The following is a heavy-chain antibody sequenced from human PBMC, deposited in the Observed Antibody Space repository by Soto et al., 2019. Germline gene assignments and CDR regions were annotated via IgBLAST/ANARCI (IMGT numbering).Heavy chain of an antibody. J-gene: IGHJ6*02. D-gene: IGHD6-6*01. CDR1: GGTFSSYA. CDR3: ARDSSSSGRGGGMDV. CDR2: IIPIFGTA. Sequence: QVQLVQSGAEVKKPGSSVKVSCKASGGTFSSYAISWVRQAPGQGLEWMGGIIPIFGTANYAQKFQGRVTLPPAESTSKAYMELSSLRSEDTAVYYCARDSSSSGRGGGMDVWGQGTTVTVSS. V-gene: IGHV1-69*01.